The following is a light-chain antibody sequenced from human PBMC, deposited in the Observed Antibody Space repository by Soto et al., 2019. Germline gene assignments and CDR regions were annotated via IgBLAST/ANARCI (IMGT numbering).Light chain of an antibody. J-gene: IGKJ1*01. CDR2: DAF. CDR1: QSISSN. V-gene: IGKV3-15*01. Sequence: EILMTQSPATLSVSPGERATLSCRASQSISSNLAWYHHKPGQAPRLLIYDAFTRATGIPARFSGSGSGTEFPLTIGILQSEDVAVYYCQEYNSWPETFGQGTQVQI. CDR3: QEYNSWPET.